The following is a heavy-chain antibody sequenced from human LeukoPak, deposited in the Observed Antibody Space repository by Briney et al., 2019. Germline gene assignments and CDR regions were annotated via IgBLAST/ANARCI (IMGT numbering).Heavy chain of an antibody. V-gene: IGHV4-30-4*01. D-gene: IGHD4-23*01. CDR1: GGSISSGDYY. CDR3: ARDLLNEGNHLDY. J-gene: IGHJ4*02. CDR2: IYYSGST. Sequence: SETMSLTCTVSGGSISSGDYYWSWIRQPPGKGLEWIGYIYYSGSTYYNPSLKSRVTISVDTSKNQFSLKLSSVTAADTAVYYCARDLLNEGNHLDYWGQGTLVTVSS.